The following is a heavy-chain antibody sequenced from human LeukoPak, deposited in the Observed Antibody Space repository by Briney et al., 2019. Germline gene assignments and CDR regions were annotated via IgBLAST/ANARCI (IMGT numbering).Heavy chain of an antibody. J-gene: IGHJ3*02. CDR1: GGSISSGDYY. Sequence: SETLSLTCTVSGGSISSGDYYWSWIRQPPGKGLEWIVYIYYSGSTYYNPSLKSRITISVDTSKYQFSLKLSSVTAADTAVYYCAAYCSSTSRPFDIWGQGTMVTASS. CDR3: AAYCSSTSRPFDI. V-gene: IGHV4-30-4*01. D-gene: IGHD2-2*01. CDR2: IYYSGST.